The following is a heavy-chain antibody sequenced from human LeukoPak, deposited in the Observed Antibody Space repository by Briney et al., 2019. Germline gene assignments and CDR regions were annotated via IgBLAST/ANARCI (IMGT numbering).Heavy chain of an antibody. D-gene: IGHD6-13*01. CDR1: GGSISSYY. J-gene: IGHJ5*02. CDR2: IYYSGST. V-gene: IGHV4-59*01. Sequence: PSETLSLTCTVSGGSISSYYWSWIRQPPGKGLEWIGYIYYSGSTNYNPSLKSRVTISVDTSKNQFSLKLSSVTAADTAVYYCARGTEQPTPFDPWGQGTLVTFSS. CDR3: ARGTEQPTPFDP.